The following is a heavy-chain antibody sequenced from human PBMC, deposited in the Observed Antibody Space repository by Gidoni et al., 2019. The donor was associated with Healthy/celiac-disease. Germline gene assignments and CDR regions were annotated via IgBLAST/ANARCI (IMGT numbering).Heavy chain of an antibody. Sequence: QVQLVQSGAEVKKPGASVKVSCKAPGYTFTSYNLNWVRQATGQGLEWMGRMKPNSGNTGYAQKFQGRVTMTRNTSISTAYMELGSLRSEDTAVYYCARRNSGSYLYWGQGTLVTVSS. CDR3: ARRNSGSYLY. CDR2: MKPNSGNT. D-gene: IGHD3-10*01. CDR1: GYTFTSYN. V-gene: IGHV1-8*01. J-gene: IGHJ4*02.